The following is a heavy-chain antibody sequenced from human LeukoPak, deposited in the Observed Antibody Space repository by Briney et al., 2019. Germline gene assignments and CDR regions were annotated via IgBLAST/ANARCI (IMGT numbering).Heavy chain of an antibody. CDR1: GFTFSDYE. D-gene: IGHD3-22*01. J-gene: IGHJ6*03. CDR2: ISGSGYTI. V-gene: IGHV3-48*03. CDR3: AKVVGSGYYSIYYMDV. Sequence: GGSLRLSCAASGFTFSDYEMNWVRQAPGKGLEWVAYISGSGYTIHYADSVKGRFTISRDNAKNTLYLQMNSLRAEDTAVYYCAKVVGSGYYSIYYMDVWGKGTTVTVSS.